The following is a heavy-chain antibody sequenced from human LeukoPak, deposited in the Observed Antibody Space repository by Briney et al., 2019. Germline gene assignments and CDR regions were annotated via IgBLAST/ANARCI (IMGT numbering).Heavy chain of an antibody. V-gene: IGHV4-39*01. CDR1: GDSLNTFY. CDR2: NSGST. D-gene: IGHD6-19*01. J-gene: IGHJ4*02. Sequence: PSETLSLTCSVSGDSLNTFYWSWIRQPPGKGLEWIGSNSGSTYYNPSLKSRVTISVDTSKNQFSLKLSSVTAADTAVYYCARRRGSGSTQVFDYWGQGTLVTVSS. CDR3: ARRRGSGSTQVFDY.